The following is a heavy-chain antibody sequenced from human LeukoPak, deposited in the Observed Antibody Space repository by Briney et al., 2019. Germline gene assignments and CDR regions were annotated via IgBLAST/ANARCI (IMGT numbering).Heavy chain of an antibody. CDR3: ARERLKWLPYHRDY. CDR2: INPNSGGT. D-gene: IGHD6-19*01. V-gene: IGHV1-2*02. CDR1: GYTFTGYY. J-gene: IGHJ4*02. Sequence: ASVKVSCKASGYTFTGYYMHWVRQAPGQGLEWMGWINPNSGGTNYAQKFQGRVTMTRDTSISTAYMELSRLRSDDSAVYYCARERLKWLPYHRDYWGQGTLVTVSS.